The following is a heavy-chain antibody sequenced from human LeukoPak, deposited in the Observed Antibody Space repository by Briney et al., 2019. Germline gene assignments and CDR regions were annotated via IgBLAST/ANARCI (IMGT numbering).Heavy chain of an antibody. CDR2: IKSKTDGGTT. J-gene: IGHJ4*02. CDR3: TTERPDLYYYGSGSYCDY. V-gene: IGHV3-15*01. Sequence: GGSLRLSCAASGFTFSNAWMSWVRQAPGKGREWVGRIKSKTDGGTTDYAAPVKGRFTISRDDSKNTLSLQMNSLKTEDTAVYCCTTERPDLYYYGSGSYCDYWGQGTLVTVSS. D-gene: IGHD3-10*01. CDR1: GFTFSNAW.